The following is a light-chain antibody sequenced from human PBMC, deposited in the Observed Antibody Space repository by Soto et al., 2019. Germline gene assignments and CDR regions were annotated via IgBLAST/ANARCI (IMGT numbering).Light chain of an antibody. CDR1: SSRVGGYNY. CDR2: EVS. V-gene: IGLV2-8*01. J-gene: IGLJ1*01. CDR3: SSYAARNNFV. Sequence: ALTHPVSASGAPVPSLPISCTGTSSRVGGYNYVSWYQQHPGKAPKLMIYEVSERPSGVPDRFSGSKSSNTASLTVSGLQAEDEADYYCSSYAARNNFVFGTGTKVTVL.